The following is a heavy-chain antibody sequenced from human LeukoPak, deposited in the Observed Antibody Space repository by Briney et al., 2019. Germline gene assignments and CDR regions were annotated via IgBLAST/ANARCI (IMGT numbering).Heavy chain of an antibody. CDR3: AKVPVPVIGAAGPFDY. CDR1: GFTFSSYG. CDR2: ISYDGSNK. J-gene: IGHJ4*02. D-gene: IGHD6-13*01. Sequence: GRSLRLSCAASGFTFSSYGMHWVRQAPGKGLEWVAVISYDGSNKYYADSVKGRFTISRDNSKNTLYLQMNSLRAEDTAVYYCAKVPVPVIGAAGPFDYWGQGTLVTVSS. V-gene: IGHV3-30*18.